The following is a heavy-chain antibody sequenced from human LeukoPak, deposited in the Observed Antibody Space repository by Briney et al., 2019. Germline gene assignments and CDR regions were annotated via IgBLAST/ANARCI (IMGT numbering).Heavy chain of an antibody. Sequence: SETLSLTCTVSGGSISPYYWSWIRQPPGKGLEWLGYIFYSGNTNYNPSLKSRVTISVDASKNQFSLKLSSVTAADTAVYYCARVAESYYYYMDVWGKGTTVTVSS. V-gene: IGHV4-59*01. J-gene: IGHJ6*03. CDR1: GGSISPYY. D-gene: IGHD6-19*01. CDR3: ARVAESYYYYMDV. CDR2: IFYSGNT.